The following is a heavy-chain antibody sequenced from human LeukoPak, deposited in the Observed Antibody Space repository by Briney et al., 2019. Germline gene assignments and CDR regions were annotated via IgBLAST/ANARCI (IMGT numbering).Heavy chain of an antibody. CDR2: LYYNGNT. CDR1: GASVTTNNNY. Sequence: SETLSLACTVSGASVTTNNNYWVWIRQPPGKGLEWIGSLYYNGNTSYNASFKSRVTISLDTSKNQFSLRLSSVTAADTAVYFCARVSSGIKIWLPLDFWGQGTLVTVSS. V-gene: IGHV4-39*07. D-gene: IGHD5-18*01. J-gene: IGHJ4*02. CDR3: ARVSSGIKIWLPLDF.